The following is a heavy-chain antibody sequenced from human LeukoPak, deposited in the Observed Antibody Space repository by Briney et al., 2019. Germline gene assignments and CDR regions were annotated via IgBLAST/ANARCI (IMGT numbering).Heavy chain of an antibody. CDR2: IKQDGSEE. CDR1: IFTFSNYW. V-gene: IGHV3-7*01. CDR3: ARDHRGYSYGTEEYHYYYMDV. D-gene: IGHD5-18*01. J-gene: IGHJ6*03. Sequence: PGGSLRLSCAASIFTFSNYWMSWVRQAPGKGLEWVANIKQDGSEEYYVDSVKGRFTITRDNAKNSLYLQMNSLRAEDTAVYYCARDHRGYSYGTEEYHYYYMDVWGKGTTVTVSS.